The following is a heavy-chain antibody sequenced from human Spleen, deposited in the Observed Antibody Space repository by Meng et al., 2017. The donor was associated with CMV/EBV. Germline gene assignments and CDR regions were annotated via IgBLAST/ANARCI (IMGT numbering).Heavy chain of an antibody. Sequence: SVKVSCKASGGTFSSYAISWVRQAPGQGLEWMGGIIPILGIANYAQKFQGRVTITADKSTSTAYMELSSLRSEDTAVYYCARAPNTGGYYEYYFDFWGQGTLVTVSS. D-gene: IGHD3-22*01. CDR2: IIPILGIA. CDR1: GGTFSSYA. CDR3: ARAPNTGGYYEYYFDF. J-gene: IGHJ4*02. V-gene: IGHV1-69*10.